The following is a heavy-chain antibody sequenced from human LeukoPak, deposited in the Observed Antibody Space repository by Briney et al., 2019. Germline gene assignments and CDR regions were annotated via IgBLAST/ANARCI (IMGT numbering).Heavy chain of an antibody. D-gene: IGHD2-8*02. CDR2: ISTNVGST. CDR3: VKGQEVVYAPTFDY. Sequence: GGSLRLSCAASGFTFSSYEMNWVRQAPGKGLEYVSAISTNVGSTYYADSVKGRFTISRDNSKNTLYLQMSSLRVEDTAVYYCVKGQEVVYAPTFDYWGQGNLVTVSS. J-gene: IGHJ4*02. CDR1: GFTFSSYE. V-gene: IGHV3-64D*09.